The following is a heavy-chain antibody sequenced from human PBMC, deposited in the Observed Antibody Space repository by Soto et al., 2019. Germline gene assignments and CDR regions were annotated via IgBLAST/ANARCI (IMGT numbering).Heavy chain of an antibody. CDR2: MNPNSGTT. CDR1: GYTFTSYD. Sequence: QVQLVQSGAEVKKPGASVKVSCKASGYTFTSYDINWVRQATGQGLEWLGWMNPNSGTTGYAQKFQGRVTMTRNTSLSTADMELSSLRSEDRAVYDGAGGCGGFGELSPDYWCQGTLVTVSS. CDR3: AGGCGGFGELSPDY. D-gene: IGHD3-10*01. J-gene: IGHJ4*02. V-gene: IGHV1-8*01.